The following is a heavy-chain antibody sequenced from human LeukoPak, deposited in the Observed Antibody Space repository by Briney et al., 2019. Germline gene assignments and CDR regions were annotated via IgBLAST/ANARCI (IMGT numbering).Heavy chain of an antibody. J-gene: IGHJ4*02. CDR2: IGGSDGST. D-gene: IGHD3-16*01. Sequence: GGSLRPSCAASGFNFKIYAMSWVRQAPGKGLEWVSTIGGSDGSTFYADSVKGRFTISRDNSKNTVYLQLNSLRVEDTAVYYCAKDSHIWVPLMLYYFDYWGQGMLVTVSS. CDR1: GFNFKIYA. V-gene: IGHV3-23*01. CDR3: AKDSHIWVPLMLYYFDY.